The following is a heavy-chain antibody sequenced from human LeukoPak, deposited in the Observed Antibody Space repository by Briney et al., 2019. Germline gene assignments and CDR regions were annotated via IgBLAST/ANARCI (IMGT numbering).Heavy chain of an antibody. J-gene: IGHJ3*02. D-gene: IGHD3-22*01. V-gene: IGHV4-30-4*01. Sequence: SETLSLTCTVSGGSISSGDYYWSWIRQPPGKGLEWIGYIYYSGSTYYNPSLKSRVTISVDTSKNQFSLKLSSVTAADTAVYYCARGGDYYDSSGSPYAFDIWGQGTTVTVSS. CDR2: IYYSGST. CDR3: ARGGDYYDSSGSPYAFDI. CDR1: GGSISSGDYY.